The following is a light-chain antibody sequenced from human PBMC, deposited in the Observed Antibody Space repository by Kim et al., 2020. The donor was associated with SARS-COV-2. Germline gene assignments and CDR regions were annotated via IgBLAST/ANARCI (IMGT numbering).Light chain of an antibody. CDR2: DVT. V-gene: IGLV2-14*03. J-gene: IGLJ3*02. CDR1: SSDVGGYDY. Sequence: QSALTQPASVSGSPGQSITITCTGTSSDVGGYDYVSWYQQHPGKAPNLMIYDVTQRPSGLPNRFSGSKYGNTASLTISGLQAEDEADYYCTSFTARTTLVFGGGTQLTVL. CDR3: TSFTARTTLV.